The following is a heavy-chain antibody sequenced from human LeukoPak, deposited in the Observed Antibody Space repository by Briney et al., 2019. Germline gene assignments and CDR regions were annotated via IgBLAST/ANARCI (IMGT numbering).Heavy chain of an antibody. CDR1: GFTFSNAY. CDR3: SRVWGYGYNNYFDY. J-gene: IGHJ4*02. CDR2: IKSKTDGGTT. Sequence: KTGGSLRLSCTASGFTFSNAYMSWVRQAPGKGLEWVGRIKSKTDGGTTDYVAPVKGRFTISRDDSKDTLYLQMNSLKTEDTAVYYCSRVWGYGYNNYFDYWGQGTLVTVSS. D-gene: IGHD5-24*01. V-gene: IGHV3-15*01.